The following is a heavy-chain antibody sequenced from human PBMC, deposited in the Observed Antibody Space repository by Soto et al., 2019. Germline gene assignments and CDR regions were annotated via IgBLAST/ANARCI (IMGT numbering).Heavy chain of an antibody. D-gene: IGHD4-17*01. CDR2: ISGSGGST. J-gene: IGHJ2*01. CDR3: AKDLGVTTAYWYFDL. CDR1: GFTFSSYA. Sequence: GGSLRLSCAASGFTFSSYAMSWVRQAPGKGLEWVSAISGSGGSTYYADSVKGRFTISRDNSKNTLYLQMNSLRAEDTAVYYCAKDLGVTTAYWYFDLWGRGTLVTVSS. V-gene: IGHV3-23*01.